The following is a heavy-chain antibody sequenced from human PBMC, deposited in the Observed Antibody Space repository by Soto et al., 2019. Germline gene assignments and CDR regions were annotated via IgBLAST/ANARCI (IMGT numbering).Heavy chain of an antibody. CDR3: ARDNDRLQLGGNYYYILDV. CDR1: GGTFSSSA. V-gene: IGHV1-69*12. J-gene: IGHJ6*02. Sequence: QVQLVQSGAAMKEPGSSVKVSCKTSGGTFSSSAISWLRQAPGQGLEWMGGIIPLFRTPDYAQKFQGRVTIAADESTSTAYMELSSLRSADTAVYYCARDNDRLQLGGNYYYILDVWGQGTTTTVSS. CDR2: IIPLFRTP. D-gene: IGHD4-4*01.